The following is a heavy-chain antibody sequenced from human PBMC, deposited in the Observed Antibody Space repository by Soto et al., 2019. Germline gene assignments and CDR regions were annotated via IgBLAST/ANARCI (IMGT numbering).Heavy chain of an antibody. V-gene: IGHV1-18*01. CDR2: ISAYNGNT. CDR3: ARDLAVGLVDY. CDR1: GYTFSSYG. Sequence: ASVKVACKASGYTFSSYGMSWVRQAPGQGLEWMGWISAYNGNTNYAQKLQGRVTMTTDTSTSTAYMELRSLRSDDTAVYYCARDLAVGLVDYWGQGTLVTVSS. J-gene: IGHJ4*02. D-gene: IGHD6-19*01.